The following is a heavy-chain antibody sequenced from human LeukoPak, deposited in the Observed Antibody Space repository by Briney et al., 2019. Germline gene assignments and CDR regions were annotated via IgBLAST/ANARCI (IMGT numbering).Heavy chain of an antibody. CDR1: GGSVSDYY. CDR2: IYHTGST. J-gene: IGHJ6*03. Sequence: SETLSLTCTISGGSVSDYYWSWIRQSPGKGLEWIGYIYHTGSTSYSPSLKSRVTISVDTSKNQFSLKLSSVTAADTAVYYCARVGGYYYYYYMDVWGKGTTVTISS. CDR3: ARVGGYYYYYYMDV. V-gene: IGHV4-59*02. D-gene: IGHD3-10*01.